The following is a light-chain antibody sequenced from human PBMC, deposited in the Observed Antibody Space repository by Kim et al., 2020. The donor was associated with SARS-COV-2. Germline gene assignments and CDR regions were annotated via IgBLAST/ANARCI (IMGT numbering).Light chain of an antibody. V-gene: IGKV3-20*01. CDR3: QQYGSS. Sequence: LSLSPGERATLSCRASQSISSTYLTWYQQKPGQAPRLLIYGASNRATGIPDRFSGSGSGTDFTLTITRLEPEDCAVYYCQQYGSSFGPGTKVDIK. CDR2: GAS. J-gene: IGKJ3*01. CDR1: QSISSTY.